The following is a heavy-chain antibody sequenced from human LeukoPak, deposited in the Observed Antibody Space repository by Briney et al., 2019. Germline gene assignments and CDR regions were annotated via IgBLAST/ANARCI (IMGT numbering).Heavy chain of an antibody. CDR1: GFTFSSHT. Sequence: GGSLRLSCAASGFTFSSHTMNWVRQAPGKGLQWVSSITTTGATTYYADSVKGRFTISRDNSKNTLYLQMNSLRAEDTAVYYCAKTRPLDSSSWSHGDYWGQGTLVTVSS. CDR3: AKTRPLDSSSWSHGDY. CDR2: ITTTGATT. V-gene: IGHV3-23*01. D-gene: IGHD6-13*01. J-gene: IGHJ4*02.